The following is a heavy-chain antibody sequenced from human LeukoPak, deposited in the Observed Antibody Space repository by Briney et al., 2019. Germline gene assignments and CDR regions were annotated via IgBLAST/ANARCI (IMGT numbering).Heavy chain of an antibody. Sequence: SVKVSCKASGGTFSSYAISWVRQAPGQGLEWMGGIIPIFCTANYAQKFQGRVTITTDESKSTAYMELSSLRSEDTAVYYCARYYYDSSGYYYYFDYWGQGTLVTVSS. D-gene: IGHD3-22*01. CDR3: ARYYYDSSGYYYYFDY. CDR2: IIPIFCTA. CDR1: GGTFSSYA. V-gene: IGHV1-69*05. J-gene: IGHJ4*02.